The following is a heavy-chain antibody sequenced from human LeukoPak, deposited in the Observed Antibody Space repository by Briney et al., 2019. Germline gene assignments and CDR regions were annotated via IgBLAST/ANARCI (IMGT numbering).Heavy chain of an antibody. V-gene: IGHV3-53*01. D-gene: IGHD2-2*02. CDR1: SSTFNNAW. J-gene: IGHJ6*02. CDR3: ARDDIVVVPAAIPGRFDYYYYYGMDV. Sequence: GGSLRLSCAASSSTFNNAWMNWVRQAPGKGLEWVSVIYSGGSTYYADSVKGRFTISRDNSKNTLYLQMNSLRAEDTAVYYCARDDIVVVPAAIPGRFDYYYYYGMDVWGQGTTVTVSS. CDR2: IYSGGST.